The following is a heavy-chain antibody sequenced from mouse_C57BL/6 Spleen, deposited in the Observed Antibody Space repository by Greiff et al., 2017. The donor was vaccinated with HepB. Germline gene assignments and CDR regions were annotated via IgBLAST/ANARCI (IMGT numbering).Heavy chain of an antibody. V-gene: IGHV1-81*01. CDR1: GYTFTSYG. J-gene: IGHJ1*03. CDR3: ARWTTVVATWYFDV. Sequence: QVQLKESGAELARPGASVKLSCKASGYTFTSYGISWVKQRTGQGLEWIGEIYPRSGNTYYNEKFKGKATLTADKSSSTAYMELRSLTSEDSAVYFCARWTTVVATWYFDVWGTGTTVTVSS. CDR2: IYPRSGNT. D-gene: IGHD1-1*01.